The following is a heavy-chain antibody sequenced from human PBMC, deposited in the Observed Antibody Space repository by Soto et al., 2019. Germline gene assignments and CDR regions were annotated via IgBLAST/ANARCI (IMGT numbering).Heavy chain of an antibody. V-gene: IGHV2-26*01. CDR3: ARLEVRVLTGVSFFYC. D-gene: IGHD3-9*01. CDR1: DISLTNARMG. CDR2: IVSNGGE. J-gene: IGHJ4*02. Sequence: QVTLKESGAVLVKPPETLTLTYIVSDISLTNARMGVSWIRQPPVKAPAWIAHIVSNGGESYSTSLKSRLTISEVTCKSEAVPNTMNMDPVQAATFYCARLEVRVLTGVSFFYCWGQRTQVTLSS.